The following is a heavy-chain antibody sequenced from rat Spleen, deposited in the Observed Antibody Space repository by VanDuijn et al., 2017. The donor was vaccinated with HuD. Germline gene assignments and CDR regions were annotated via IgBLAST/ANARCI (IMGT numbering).Heavy chain of an antibody. V-gene: IGHV3-1*01. CDR2: INYSGST. D-gene: IGHD1-6*01. Sequence: EVQLQESGPGLVKPSQSLSLTCSVTAYSITSNYWAWIRKFPGNKMEWLGYINYSGSTGYNPSLKSRISITRDTSKNHFFLQLNSVTTEDTATYYCARAGYTTSDRYWYFDFWGPGTMVTVSS. CDR1: AYSITSNY. CDR3: ARAGYTTSDRYWYFDF. J-gene: IGHJ1*01.